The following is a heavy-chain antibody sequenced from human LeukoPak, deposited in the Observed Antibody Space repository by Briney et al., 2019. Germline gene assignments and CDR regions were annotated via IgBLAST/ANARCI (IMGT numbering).Heavy chain of an antibody. J-gene: IGHJ4*02. CDR3: AKAAGWSAAGTNYFDY. D-gene: IGHD6-13*01. V-gene: IGHV3-9*03. CDR1: GFTFDDYA. Sequence: GGSLRLSCAASGFTFDDYAMHWVRQAPGKGLEWVSGISWNSGSIGYADSVKGRFTISRDNAKNSLYLQMNSLRAEDMALYYCAKAAGWSAAGTNYFDYWGQGTLVTVSS. CDR2: ISWNSGSI.